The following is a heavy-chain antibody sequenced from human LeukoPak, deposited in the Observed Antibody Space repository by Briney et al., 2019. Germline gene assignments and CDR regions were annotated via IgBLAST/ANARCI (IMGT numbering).Heavy chain of an antibody. CDR3: ARTHKYYDFWSGYYGNWFDP. Sequence: SETLSLTCAVYGGSFNGYYWSWIRQPPGKGLEWIGEINHSGSTNYNPSLKSRFTISVDTSKNQFSMKLSSVTAADTAVYYCARTHKYYDFWSGYYGNWFDPWGQGTLVTVSS. CDR1: GGSFNGYY. J-gene: IGHJ5*02. D-gene: IGHD3-3*01. CDR2: INHSGST. V-gene: IGHV4-34*01.